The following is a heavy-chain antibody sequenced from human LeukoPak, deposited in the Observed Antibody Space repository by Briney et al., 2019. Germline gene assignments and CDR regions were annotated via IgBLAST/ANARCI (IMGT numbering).Heavy chain of an antibody. V-gene: IGHV4-4*08. CDR2: IYSNGIT. CDR3: ARRAYYDTSGYSPASGYFDL. CDR1: GGSIFSYY. Sequence: PSETLSLTFTVSGGSIFSYYLNWIRQPPGKGLEWIGYIYSNGITNYNPSLRSRGTISIATSKNQVSLRLRSVTAADTAIYYCARRAYYDTSGYSPASGYFDLWGRGTLVTVSS. D-gene: IGHD3-22*01. J-gene: IGHJ2*01.